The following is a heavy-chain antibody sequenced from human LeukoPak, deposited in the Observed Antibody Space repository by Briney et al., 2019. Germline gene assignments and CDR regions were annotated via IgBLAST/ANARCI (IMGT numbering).Heavy chain of an antibody. D-gene: IGHD6-13*01. Sequence: VASVKVSCKTSGYIFAHNGISWVRQAPGQGLEWMGWISAYNGNTNYAQKLQGRVTMTTDTSTSTAYMELRSLRSDDTAVYYCARETPYSSSWYERRYFDYWGQGTLVTVSS. CDR1: GYIFAHNG. J-gene: IGHJ4*02. CDR2: ISAYNGNT. CDR3: ARETPYSSSWYERRYFDY. V-gene: IGHV1-18*01.